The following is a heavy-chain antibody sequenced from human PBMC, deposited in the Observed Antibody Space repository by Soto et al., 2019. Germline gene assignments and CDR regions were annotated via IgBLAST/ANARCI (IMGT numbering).Heavy chain of an antibody. Sequence: PSETLSLTCAVYGGSFSGYYWSWIRQPPGKGLEWIGEINHSGSTNYNPSLKSRVTISVDTSKNQFSLKLSSVTAADTAVYYCATILRPSQAHIDYWGQGTLVTVSS. CDR1: GGSFSGYY. CDR2: INHSGST. CDR3: ATILRPSQAHIDY. J-gene: IGHJ4*02. V-gene: IGHV4-34*01. D-gene: IGHD4-17*01.